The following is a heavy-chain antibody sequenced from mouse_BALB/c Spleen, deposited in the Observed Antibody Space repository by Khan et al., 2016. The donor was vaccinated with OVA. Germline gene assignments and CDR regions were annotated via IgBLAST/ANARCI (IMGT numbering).Heavy chain of an antibody. CDR2: IDPYNGGT. CDR3: ARTEYYGSSYYFDY. V-gene: IGHV1S135*01. CDR1: GYSFTDYN. J-gene: IGHJ2*01. D-gene: IGHD1-1*01. Sequence: VQLQQPGPELVKPRASVKVSCKASGYSFTDYNMFWVKQSHGKSLEWIGYIDPYNGGTSYNQQFKGKATLTVDKSSSTAFMHLSSLTSEDSAVFYCARTEYYGSSYYFDYWGQGTTLTVSS.